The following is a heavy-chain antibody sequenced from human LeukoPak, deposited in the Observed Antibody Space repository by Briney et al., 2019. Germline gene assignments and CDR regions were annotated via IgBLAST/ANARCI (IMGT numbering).Heavy chain of an antibody. CDR2: IYYSGST. D-gene: IGHD5-18*01. CDR1: GGSISSYY. J-gene: IGHJ4*02. V-gene: IGHV4-59*08. CDR3: AAGYSYGDLAY. Sequence: SETLSLTCTVSGGSISSYYWSWIRQPPGKGLEWIGYIYYSGSTNYNPSLKSRVTISVDTSKNQFSLKLSSVTAADTAVYYCAAGYSYGDLAYWGQGTLVTVSS.